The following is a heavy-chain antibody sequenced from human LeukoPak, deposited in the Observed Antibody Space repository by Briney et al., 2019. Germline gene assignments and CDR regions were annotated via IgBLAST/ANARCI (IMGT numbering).Heavy chain of an antibody. V-gene: IGHV4-59*01. J-gene: IGHJ4*02. Sequence: PPETLSLTCTVSSGSITNYYWSWIRQPPGKGLEWIGHIYYSGSTDYHPSLKSRVTISIDTSRNQFSLKVSSVTAADTAVYYCARANSGLDYWGQGAQVTVSS. CDR2: IYYSGST. CDR3: ARANSGLDY. D-gene: IGHD2-21*01. CDR1: SGSITNYY.